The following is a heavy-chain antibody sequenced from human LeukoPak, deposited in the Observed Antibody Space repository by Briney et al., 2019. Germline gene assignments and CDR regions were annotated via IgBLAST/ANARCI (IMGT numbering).Heavy chain of an antibody. V-gene: IGHV4-39*01. Sequence: SETLSLTCTVSGGSISSSSYNWVWIRQPPGEGLEWIGNIYYSGTTYYNPSLKSRVTIFVDTSKNQFSLKLNSVTAADTAVYYCARLDYGDYYFDYWGLGTLVSVSS. CDR2: IYYSGTT. CDR1: GGSISSSSYN. J-gene: IGHJ4*02. CDR3: ARLDYGDYYFDY. D-gene: IGHD4-17*01.